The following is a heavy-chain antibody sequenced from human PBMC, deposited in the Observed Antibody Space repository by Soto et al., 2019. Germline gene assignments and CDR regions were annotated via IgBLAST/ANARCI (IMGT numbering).Heavy chain of an antibody. Sequence: QITLKESGPTLVKPTQTLTLTCTFSGFSLSNSGVGVGWIRQPPGQALEWPALIYWDDDKRYSQSLKSRLTLTKVPYKHQVVLTMNNMDPVDTAPYCCAHRRPVRGWFDPWGQGILVTVSS. J-gene: IGHJ5*02. CDR1: GFSLSNSGVG. CDR3: AHRRPVRGWFDP. CDR2: IYWDDDK. D-gene: IGHD4-4*01. V-gene: IGHV2-5*02.